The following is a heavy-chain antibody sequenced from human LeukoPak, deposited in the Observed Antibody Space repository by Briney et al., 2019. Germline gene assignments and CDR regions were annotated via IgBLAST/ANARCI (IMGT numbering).Heavy chain of an antibody. CDR2: INPNSGGT. V-gene: IGHV1-2*02. Sequence: ASVTVSCKASGYTFTGYYIHWVRQAPGQGLEWMGWINPNSGGTNNAQKFQGRVTMTRDTAISKTYMELSRLRSGATAAYYCARDGTNYYYYYYMDVWGKGNTATISS. J-gene: IGHJ6*03. CDR1: GYTFTGYY. D-gene: IGHD1-1*01. CDR3: ARDGTNYYYYYYMDV.